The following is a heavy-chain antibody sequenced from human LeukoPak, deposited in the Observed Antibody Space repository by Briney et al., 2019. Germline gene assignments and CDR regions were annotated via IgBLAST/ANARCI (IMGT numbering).Heavy chain of an antibody. D-gene: IGHD6-13*01. J-gene: IGHJ4*02. Sequence: GSSVKVSCKASGGTFSSYAISWVRQAPGQGLEWMGGIIPIFGTANYAQKFQVRVTITTDESTSTAYMELSSLRSEDTAVYYCARDRIAAAGFDYWGQGTLVTVSS. V-gene: IGHV1-69*05. CDR3: ARDRIAAAGFDY. CDR1: GGTFSSYA. CDR2: IIPIFGTA.